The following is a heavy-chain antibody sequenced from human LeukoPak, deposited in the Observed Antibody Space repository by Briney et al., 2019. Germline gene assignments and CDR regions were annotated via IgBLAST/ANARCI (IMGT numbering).Heavy chain of an antibody. CDR1: GFTFSSYA. V-gene: IGHV3-23*01. D-gene: IGHD3-16*01. Sequence: GSLRLSCAASGFTFSSYAMSWVRQAPGKGLEWVSAISGSGGSTYYADSVKGRFTISRDNSKNTLYLQMNSLRAEDTAVYYCASGHYDYVWGSYEPSDYWGQGTLVTVSS. CDR3: ASGHYDYVWGSYEPSDY. CDR2: ISGSGGST. J-gene: IGHJ4*02.